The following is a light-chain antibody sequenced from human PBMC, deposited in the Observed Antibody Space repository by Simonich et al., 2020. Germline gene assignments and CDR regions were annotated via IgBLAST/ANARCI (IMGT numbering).Light chain of an antibody. J-gene: IGLJ2*01. CDR1: SSDVGSYNL. CDR3: GTWDSSLSAVV. V-gene: IGLV2-23*01. Sequence: QSALTQPASVSGSPGQSITISCTGTSSDVGSYNLVSWYQQHPGKAPKLMIYEGRKRPSGVSNRFSGSKSGNTASLTIAGLQAEDEADYYCGTWDSSLSAVVFGGGTKLTVL. CDR2: EGR.